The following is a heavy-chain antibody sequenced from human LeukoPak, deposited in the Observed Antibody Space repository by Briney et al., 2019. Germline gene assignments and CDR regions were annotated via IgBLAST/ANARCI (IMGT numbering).Heavy chain of an antibody. CDR3: AKDRFGGVIVTGMDV. D-gene: IGHD3-16*02. CDR2: ISYDGSNK. V-gene: IGHV3-30*18. J-gene: IGHJ6*02. Sequence: VGSLRLSCAASGFTFSSYGMHWVRQAPGKGLGWGAVISYDGSNKYYADSVKGRFTISRDNSKNTLYLQMNSLRAEDTAVYYCAKDRFGGVIVTGMDVWGQGTTVTVSS. CDR1: GFTFSSYG.